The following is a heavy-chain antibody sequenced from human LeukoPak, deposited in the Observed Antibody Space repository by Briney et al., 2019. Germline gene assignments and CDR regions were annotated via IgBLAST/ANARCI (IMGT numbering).Heavy chain of an antibody. CDR2: IKSKTDGGTT. D-gene: IGHD1-14*01. Sequence: GGSLRLSCAASGFTFSNAWMSWVRQAPGKGLEWVGRIKSKTDGGTTDYAAPVKGRFTISRDDSKNTLYLQMNSLKTEDTAVYYCTTDAPPEYYFDYWGQGTLVTVSS. CDR3: TTDAPPEYYFDY. CDR1: GFTFSNAW. V-gene: IGHV3-15*01. J-gene: IGHJ4*02.